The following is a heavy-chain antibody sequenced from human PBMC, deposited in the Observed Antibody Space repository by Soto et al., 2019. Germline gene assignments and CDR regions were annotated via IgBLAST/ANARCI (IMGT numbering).Heavy chain of an antibody. CDR2: IYHSGST. J-gene: IGHJ5*02. CDR3: ARAAEWTPTGTTVWFDP. Sequence: PETLSPTSAASGYSISSGYYWGWMRQPPGKGLEWIVSIYHSGSTYYNPSLKSRVTISVDTSKNQFSLKLSSVTAADTAVYYCARAAEWTPTGTTVWFDPWGQGTLVTVSS. D-gene: IGHD1-7*01. CDR1: GYSISSGYY. V-gene: IGHV4-38-2*01.